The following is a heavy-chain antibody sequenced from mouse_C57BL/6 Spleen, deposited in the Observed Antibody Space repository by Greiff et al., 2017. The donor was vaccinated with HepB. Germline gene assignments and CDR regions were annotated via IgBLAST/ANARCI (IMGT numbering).Heavy chain of an antibody. CDR1: GYTFTSYG. CDR2: IYPRSGNT. D-gene: IGHD2-14*01. CDR3: ARSEEYDNAY. V-gene: IGHV1-81*01. Sequence: QVHVKQSGAELARPGASVKLSCKASGYTFTSYGISWVKQRTGQGLEWIGEIYPRSGNTYYNEKFKGKATLTADKSSSTAYMELRSLTSEDSAVYFCARSEEYDNAYWGQGTLVTVAA. J-gene: IGHJ3*01.